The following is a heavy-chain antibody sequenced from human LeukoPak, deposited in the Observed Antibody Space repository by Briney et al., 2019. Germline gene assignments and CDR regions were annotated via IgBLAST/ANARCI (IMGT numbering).Heavy chain of an antibody. CDR1: GYTFTGYY. CDR2: INPNSGVS. D-gene: IGHD3-22*01. J-gene: IGHJ4*02. CDR3: ARLSYYYDTSGYLDY. Sequence: ASVKVSCTASGYTFTGYYIHWVRQAPGQGLGWMGWINPNSGVSDYAQKFQGRVTMTSDTSISTAYMELSRLRSDDAAVYYCARLSYYYDTSGYLDYWGQGTLVTASS. V-gene: IGHV1-2*02.